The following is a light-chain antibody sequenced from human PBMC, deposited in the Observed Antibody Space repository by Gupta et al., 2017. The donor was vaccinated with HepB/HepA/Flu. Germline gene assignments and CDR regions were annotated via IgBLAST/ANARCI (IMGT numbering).Light chain of an antibody. J-gene: IGKJ3*01. V-gene: IGKV3-20*01. CDR3: QQYGRSLF. Sequence: EIVLTQSPGPLSLSPGERATLSCRASQSVGTYLAWYQQKPGQAPRLLIFDASSRITGIPDRFIGSGSGTDCTLTISRLEPEDFAVYYCQQYGRSLFFGPGTKLHIK. CDR2: DAS. CDR1: QSVGTY.